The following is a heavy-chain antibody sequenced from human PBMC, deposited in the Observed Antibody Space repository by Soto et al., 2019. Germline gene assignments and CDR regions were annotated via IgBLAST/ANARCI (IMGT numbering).Heavy chain of an antibody. V-gene: IGHV1-69*13. Sequence: SVKVSFKASGGTFSTYSISWVRQAPGQGLEWMGGSIPIFGTANYAQKFQGRVTITADESTSTAYMELSSLRSEDTAVYYCARGGQHPKPSYYYNIDVWGQGTTVTVSS. J-gene: IGHJ6*02. CDR2: SIPIFGTA. CDR3: ARGGQHPKPSYYYNIDV. CDR1: GGTFSTYS. D-gene: IGHD6-13*01.